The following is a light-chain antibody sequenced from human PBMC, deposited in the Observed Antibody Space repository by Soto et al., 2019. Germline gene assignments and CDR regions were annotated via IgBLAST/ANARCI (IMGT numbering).Light chain of an antibody. CDR2: GAY. V-gene: IGKV3D-15*01. CDR1: QSVSSSY. CDR3: QHYNRWPLT. Sequence: EIVLTQSPGTLSLSPGERATLSCRASQSVSSSYLAWYQQKPGQAPRLLIYGAYNRATGIPPRFSGSGSGTEFTLTISSLQSEDFGVYYCQHYNRWPLTFGGGTKVDIK. J-gene: IGKJ4*01.